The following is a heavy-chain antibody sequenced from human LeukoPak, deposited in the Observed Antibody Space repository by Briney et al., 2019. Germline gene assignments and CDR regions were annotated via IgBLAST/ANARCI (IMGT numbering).Heavy chain of an antibody. Sequence: SETLSLTCAVYGGSFSGYYWSWIRQPPGKGPEWIGEINHSGSTNYNPSLKSRVTISVDTSKNQFSLKLSSVTAADTAVYYCARGGDYYDSSGYAYFDYWGQGTLVTVSS. V-gene: IGHV4-34*01. J-gene: IGHJ4*02. CDR1: GGSFSGYY. CDR2: INHSGST. CDR3: ARGGDYYDSSGYAYFDY. D-gene: IGHD3-22*01.